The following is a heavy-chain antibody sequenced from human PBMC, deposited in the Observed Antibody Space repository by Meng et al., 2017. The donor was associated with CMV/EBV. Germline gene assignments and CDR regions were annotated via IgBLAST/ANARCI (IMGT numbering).Heavy chain of an antibody. CDR1: GFTFSGSA. J-gene: IGHJ4*02. CDR2: IRSKANSYAT. CDR3: TVRIAVAGTIDY. D-gene: IGHD6-19*01. Sequence: GESLKISCAASGFTFSGSAMHWVRQASGKGLEWVGRIRSKANSYATAYAASVKGRFTISRDDSKNTAYLQMNSLKTEDTAVYYCTVRIAVAGTIDYWGPGTLVTVSS. V-gene: IGHV3-73*01.